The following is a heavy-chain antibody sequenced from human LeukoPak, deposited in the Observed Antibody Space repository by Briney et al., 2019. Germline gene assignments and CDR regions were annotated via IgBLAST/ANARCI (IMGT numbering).Heavy chain of an antibody. CDR2: INPNSGGT. CDR1: GYTFTGYY. D-gene: IGHD1-26*01. V-gene: IGHV1-2*02. J-gene: IGHJ4*02. CDR3: ATAQSGGGY. Sequence: ASVKVSCKASGYTFTGYYMHWVRQAPGQGLEWMGWINPNSGGTNYAQKFQGRVTMTEDTSTDTAYMELSSLRSEDTAVYYCATAQSGGGYWGQGTLVTVSS.